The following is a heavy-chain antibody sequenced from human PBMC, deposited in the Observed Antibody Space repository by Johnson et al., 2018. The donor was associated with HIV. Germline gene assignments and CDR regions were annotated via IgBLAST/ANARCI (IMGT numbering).Heavy chain of an antibody. V-gene: IGHV3-30*02. CDR3: AKDWSVLEWLSLHAFDI. D-gene: IGHD3-3*01. J-gene: IGHJ3*02. CDR2: IRYDGSNK. Sequence: VQVVESGGGVVRPGESLRLSCAASGFTFDDYGMSWVRQAPGKGLEWVAFIRYDGSNKYYADSVKGRFTISTDNSKNTLYLQMNSLRAEDTAVYYCAKDWSVLEWLSLHAFDIWGQGTMV. CDR1: GFTFDDYG.